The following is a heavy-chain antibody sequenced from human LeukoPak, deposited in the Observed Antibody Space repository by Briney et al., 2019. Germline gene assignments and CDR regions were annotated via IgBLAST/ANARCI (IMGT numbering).Heavy chain of an antibody. CDR1: GYSISTYW. CDR2: IYTGDSDT. V-gene: IGHV5-51*01. Sequence: GESLKISCKGSGYSISTYWIGWVRHMPGKGLEWMVTIYTGDSDTRYNPSFQGRVTFSADKSINAAYLQWSSLKASDTAIYCCARELATNVCGAFDIWGQGTMVTVSS. CDR3: ARELATNVCGAFDI. J-gene: IGHJ3*02. D-gene: IGHD1-26*01.